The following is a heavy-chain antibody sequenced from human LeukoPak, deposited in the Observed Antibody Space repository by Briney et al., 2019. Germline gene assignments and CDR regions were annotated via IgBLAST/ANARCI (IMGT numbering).Heavy chain of an antibody. CDR1: GFTFSSYA. CDR3: AKDRGMATITWGAFDI. D-gene: IGHD5-24*01. J-gene: IGHJ3*02. CDR2: ISYDGSNK. Sequence: GGSLRLSCAASGFTFSSYAMHWVRQAPGKGLEWVAVISYDGSNKYYADSVKGRFTISRDNSKNTLYLQMNSLRAEDTAVYYCAKDRGMATITWGAFDIWGQGTMVTVSS. V-gene: IGHV3-30-3*01.